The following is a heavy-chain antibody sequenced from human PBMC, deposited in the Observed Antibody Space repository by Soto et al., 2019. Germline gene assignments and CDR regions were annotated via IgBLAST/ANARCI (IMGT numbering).Heavy chain of an antibody. Sequence: QVQLQESGPGLVKPSQTLSLTCTVSGGPISSGGYYWSWIRQHPGKGLEWIGYIYYSGSTYYNPSLKSRVTISVDTSKNQFSLKLSSVTAADTAVYYCARDGVANNGYFDYWGQGTLVTVSS. J-gene: IGHJ4*02. D-gene: IGHD2-8*01. V-gene: IGHV4-31*03. CDR2: IYYSGST. CDR3: ARDGVANNGYFDY. CDR1: GGPISSGGYY.